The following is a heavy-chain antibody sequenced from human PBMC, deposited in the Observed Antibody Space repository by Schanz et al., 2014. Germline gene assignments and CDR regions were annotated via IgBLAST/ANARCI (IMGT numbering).Heavy chain of an antibody. CDR3: ARGAAARPRYYYYYGMDV. J-gene: IGHJ6*02. CDR1: GFTFSSYS. D-gene: IGHD6-6*01. Sequence: EVQLVESGGGLVKPGGSLTLSCAASGFTFSSYSINWVRQAPGKGLEWVSSISSSSSYIYYADSVKGRFTISRDNAKNSLYLQMNRLRAEDTAVYYCARGAAARPRYYYYYGMDVWGQGATVTVSS. CDR2: ISSSSSYI. V-gene: IGHV3-21*01.